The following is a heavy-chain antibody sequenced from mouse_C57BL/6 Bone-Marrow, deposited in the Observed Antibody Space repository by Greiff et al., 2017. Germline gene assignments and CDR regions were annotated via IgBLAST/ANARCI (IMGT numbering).Heavy chain of an antibody. Sequence: QVQLKESGAELVRPGTSVKVSCKASGYAFTNYLIEWVKQRPGQGLEWIGVINPGSGGTNYNEKFKGKATLTADKSSSTAYMQLSSLTSEDSAVYFCARWGITTVVASYYDAMDYWGQGTSVTVSS. V-gene: IGHV1-54*01. CDR1: GYAFTNYL. J-gene: IGHJ4*01. CDR3: ARWGITTVVASYYDAMDY. D-gene: IGHD1-1*01. CDR2: INPGSGGT.